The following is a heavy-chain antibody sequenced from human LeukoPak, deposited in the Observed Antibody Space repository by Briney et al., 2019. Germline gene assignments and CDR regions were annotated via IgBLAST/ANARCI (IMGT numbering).Heavy chain of an antibody. CDR3: ARDNGGFFDY. CDR2: IYSGGTT. D-gene: IGHD4-23*01. J-gene: IGHJ4*02. V-gene: IGHV3-66*01. Sequence: PGGSLRLSCAASGFIVGNNFMTWVRQAPGKGLEWVSLIYSGGTTYYADSVKSRFTISRDNSKNTLYLQMNSLRAEDTAVYYCARDNGGFFDYWGQGTLVTVSS. CDR1: GFIVGNNF.